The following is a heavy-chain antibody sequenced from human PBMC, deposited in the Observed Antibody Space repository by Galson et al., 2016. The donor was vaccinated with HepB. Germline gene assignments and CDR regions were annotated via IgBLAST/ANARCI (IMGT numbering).Heavy chain of an antibody. CDR1: GFTFTSFS. D-gene: IGHD6-13*01. CDR3: AREAPIAAPGANDC. J-gene: IGHJ4*02. V-gene: IGHV3-33*01. Sequence: SLRLSCAASGFTFTSFSMRWVRQAPGKGLEWVSAIWYDGSNKYYGDSVKGRFTISRDNSKNTLYLQMTSLRAEDTAIYYCAREAPIAAPGANDCWGQGTQVTVSS. CDR2: IWYDGSNK.